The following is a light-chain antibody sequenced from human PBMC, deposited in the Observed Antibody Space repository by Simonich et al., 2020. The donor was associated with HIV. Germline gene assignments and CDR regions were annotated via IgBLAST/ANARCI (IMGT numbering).Light chain of an antibody. Sequence: EIVLTQSPGTLSLSPGERATLSCRASQSVSSSYLAWYQQKPGQAPRLLIYGASSRATGIPDRFSGSGSGTDFIFTISRLEPEDFAVYYGQQYGSSPRTFGQGTKVEIK. CDR1: QSVSSSY. V-gene: IGKV3-20*01. J-gene: IGKJ1*01. CDR2: GAS. CDR3: QQYGSSPRT.